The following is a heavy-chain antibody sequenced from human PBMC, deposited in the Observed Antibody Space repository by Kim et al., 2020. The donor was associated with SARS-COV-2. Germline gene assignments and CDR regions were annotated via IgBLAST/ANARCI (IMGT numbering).Heavy chain of an antibody. D-gene: IGHD3-9*01. CDR3: TRERYVDSILLRYFDWLLSPFDY. CDR1: GFTFGDYA. J-gene: IGHJ4*02. CDR2: IRSKAYGGTT. Sequence: GGSLRLSCTASGFTFGDYAMSWFRQAPGKGLEWVGFIRSKAYGGTTEYAASVKGRFTISRDDTKSIAYLEMNSLKTEDTAVYYCTRERYVDSILLRYFDWLLSPFDYWGQGTLVTVSS. V-gene: IGHV3-49*03.